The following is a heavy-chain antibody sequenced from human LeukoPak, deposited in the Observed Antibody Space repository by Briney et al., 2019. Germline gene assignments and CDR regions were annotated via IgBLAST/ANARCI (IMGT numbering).Heavy chain of an antibody. CDR2: NRSKAYGGTT. D-gene: IGHD2-8*01. V-gene: IGHV3-49*04. J-gene: IGHJ4*02. CDR1: GFTFGDYA. CDR3: TREDLVLMVYAIGGIDY. Sequence: PGGSLRLSCTASGFTFGDYAMSWVRQATGKGLEWVGFNRSKAYGGTTEYAASVKGRFTISRDDSKSIAYLQMNSLKTEDTAVYYCTREDLVLMVYAIGGIDYWGQGTLVTVSS.